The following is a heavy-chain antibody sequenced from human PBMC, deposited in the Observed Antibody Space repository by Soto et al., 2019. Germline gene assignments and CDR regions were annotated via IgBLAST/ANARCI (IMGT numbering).Heavy chain of an antibody. D-gene: IGHD2-15*01. CDR1: GFTFSSYA. J-gene: IGHJ6*02. CDR2: ISGSGGST. CDR3: AKEDIVVVVAAKNYYGMDV. V-gene: IGHV3-23*01. Sequence: VQLLESGGGLVQPGGSPRLSCAASGFTFSSYAMSWVRQAPGKGLEWVSAISGSGGSTYYADSVKGRFTISRDNSKNTLYLQMNSLRAEDTAVYYCAKEDIVVVVAAKNYYGMDVWGQGTTVTVSS.